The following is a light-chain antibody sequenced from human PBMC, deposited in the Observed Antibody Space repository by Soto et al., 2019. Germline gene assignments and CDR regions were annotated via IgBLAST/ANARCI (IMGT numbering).Light chain of an antibody. V-gene: IGKV3-11*01. CDR1: QSVSSK. Sequence: RASQSVSSKLAWYQQKPGQAPRLLIYGASNRATGIPDRFSGSGSGTDFTLAISSLKPEDFATQSCQQRPSTPSTFGQGTRLEIK. CDR2: GAS. CDR3: QQRPSTPST. J-gene: IGKJ5*01.